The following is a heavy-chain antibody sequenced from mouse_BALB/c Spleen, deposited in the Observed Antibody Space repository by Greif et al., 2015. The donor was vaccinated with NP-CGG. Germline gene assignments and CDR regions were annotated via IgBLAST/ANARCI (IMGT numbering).Heavy chain of an antibody. V-gene: IGHV1-9*01. Sequence: QVQLQQSGAELMKPGASVKISCKATGYTFSSYWIEWVKQRPGHGLEWIGEILPGSGSTNYNEKFKGKATFTADTSSNTAYMQLSSLTSEDSAVYYCARTPNSLLRLRFAYWGQGTLVTVSA. D-gene: IGHD1-2*01. J-gene: IGHJ3*01. CDR1: GYTFSSYW. CDR2: ILPGSGST. CDR3: ARTPNSLLRLRFAY.